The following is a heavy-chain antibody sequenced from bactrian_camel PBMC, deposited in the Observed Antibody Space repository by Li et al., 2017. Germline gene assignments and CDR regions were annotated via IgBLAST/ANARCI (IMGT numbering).Heavy chain of an antibody. D-gene: IGHD6*01. CDR2: IRRGHIL. V-gene: IGHV3S60*01. CDR1: GFTFDESD. Sequence: HVQLVESGGGSVQTGGSLSLNCKASGFTFDESDMGWYRQAPGKECELVSTIRRGHILYYEDFAQGRFTISQDNAKNMVYLQMNNLKPEDTGVYYCGAIRWAAGPICWTQGTQVTVS. J-gene: IGHJ4*01.